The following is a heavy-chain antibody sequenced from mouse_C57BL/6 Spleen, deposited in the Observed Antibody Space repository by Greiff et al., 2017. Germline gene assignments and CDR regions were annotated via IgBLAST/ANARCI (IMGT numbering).Heavy chain of an antibody. CDR3: ARRDYGAVGGFAD. V-gene: IGHV1-54*01. J-gene: IGHJ3*01. D-gene: IGHD1-1*01. CDR2: INPGSGGT. CDR1: GYAFTNYL. Sequence: VQLQQSGAELVRPGTSVKVSCTASGYAFTNYLIEWVKQRPGQGLEWIGVINPGSGGTNYHAKFKGKATLTADKSSSTAYLQLSSLTSEDAAVYFCARRDYGAVGGFADGGQGIRVTVSA.